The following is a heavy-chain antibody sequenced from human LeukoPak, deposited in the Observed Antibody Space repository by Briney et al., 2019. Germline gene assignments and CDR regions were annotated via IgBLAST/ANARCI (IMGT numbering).Heavy chain of an antibody. D-gene: IGHD6-19*01. CDR3: ARDFGTTGWHTFDY. J-gene: IGHJ4*02. CDR1: GDSVSSKNGA. Sequence: SQTLSLTCVVSGDSVSSKNGAWNWIRQSPSRGLEWLGRTDYRSKWYNDYAESMEGRMTISQDTSKNQYSLHMNSVTPDDTAVDYFARDFGTTGWHTFDYWGQGTLVTVSS. V-gene: IGHV6-1*01. CDR2: TDYRSKWYN.